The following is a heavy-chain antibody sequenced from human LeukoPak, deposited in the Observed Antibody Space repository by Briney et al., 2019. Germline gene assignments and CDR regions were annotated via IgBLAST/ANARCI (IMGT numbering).Heavy chain of an antibody. Sequence: GGSLRLSCAASGFTFSDYHMNWIRQAPGKGLEWVSYISSSGFPIYYADSVKGRFTISRDNAKNSLFLQMNSLRAEDTAVYYCARAGDSSGYPDSWGQGTLVTVSS. CDR3: ARAGDSSGYPDS. J-gene: IGHJ4*02. V-gene: IGHV3-11*04. CDR2: ISSSGFPI. CDR1: GFTFSDYH. D-gene: IGHD3-22*01.